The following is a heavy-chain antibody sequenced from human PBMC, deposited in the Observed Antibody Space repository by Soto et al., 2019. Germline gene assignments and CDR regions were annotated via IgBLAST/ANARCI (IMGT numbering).Heavy chain of an antibody. CDR2: INPNIGCT. D-gene: IGHD6-19*01. CDR3: ARDREVRSGWYAVRPYYYGTEV. J-gene: IGHJ6*01. Sequence: ASVKVSCKASGYTFTGYYMHWVRQAPGEGLEWMGWINPNIGCTNYVQKFQGWVTMIRDTSISTAYMELSRLRSDDTAVYYCARDREVRSGWYAVRPYYYGTEVWCQVTTVTVS. CDR1: GYTFTGYY. V-gene: IGHV1-2*04.